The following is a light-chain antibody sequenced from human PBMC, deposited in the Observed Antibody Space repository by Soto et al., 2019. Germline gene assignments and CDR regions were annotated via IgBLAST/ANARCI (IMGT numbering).Light chain of an antibody. Sequence: EIVLTQSPGTLSLSPGERATLSCRARQYGRSNYVAWYQQKPGQTPRLLIYITSSRAPGIPERFSGSGSGTDFTLTISRLEPEDFAVYFCQQYGDSPWTFGQGTKVEMK. CDR3: QQYGDSPWT. CDR1: QYGRSNY. J-gene: IGKJ1*01. V-gene: IGKV3-20*01. CDR2: ITS.